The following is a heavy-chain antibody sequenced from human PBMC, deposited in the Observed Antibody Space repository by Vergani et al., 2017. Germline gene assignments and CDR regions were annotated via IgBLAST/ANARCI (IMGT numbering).Heavy chain of an antibody. CDR2: IRYDGTKR. V-gene: IGHV3-30*02. Sequence: QVQLVESGGGVFQPGGSLRLSCIAPGFAFRISGMHWVRQAPGKGLEWVAFIRYDGTKRFYGDSVKGRCTISRDNSQTTVFLQRNSLRADDSAVYYCTKAGKDDSDNFHDSWGQGALVTVAS. D-gene: IGHD3-22*01. J-gene: IGHJ1*01. CDR3: TKAGKDDSDNFHDS. CDR1: GFAFRISG.